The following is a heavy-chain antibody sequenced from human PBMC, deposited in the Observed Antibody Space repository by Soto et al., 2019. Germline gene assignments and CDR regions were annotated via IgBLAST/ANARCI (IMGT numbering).Heavy chain of an antibody. CDR2: IIPIFGTA. D-gene: IGHD5-12*01. CDR1: GGTFSSYA. Sequence: SVKVSCKASGGTFSSYAISWVRQAPGQGLEWMGGIIPIFGTANYAQKFQGRVTITADESTSTAYMELSSLRSEDTAVYYCAIREGGGYRSYYYCGMDVWGQGTTVTVSS. CDR3: AIREGGGYRSYYYCGMDV. J-gene: IGHJ6*02. V-gene: IGHV1-69*13.